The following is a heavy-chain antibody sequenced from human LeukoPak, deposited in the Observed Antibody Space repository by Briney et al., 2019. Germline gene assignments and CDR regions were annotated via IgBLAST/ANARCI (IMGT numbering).Heavy chain of an antibody. V-gene: IGHV4-59*11. J-gene: IGHJ4*02. Sequence: PSETLSLTCTVSGGSISSQYWSLIGQPPGKGLEWIGYIYYSGITKYSPSHKSRVTISVDTSTNQFSLRLTSVTAADTAVYYCARTSYHYNSGDYGWYFDYWGQGTLVTVSA. CDR2: IYYSGIT. CDR3: ARTSYHYNSGDYGWYFDY. D-gene: IGHD3-10*01. CDR1: GGSISSQY.